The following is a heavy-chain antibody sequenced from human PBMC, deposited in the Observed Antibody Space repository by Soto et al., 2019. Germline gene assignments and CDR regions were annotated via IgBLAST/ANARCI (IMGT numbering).Heavy chain of an antibody. CDR3: AKSDDILTGYYTKSYFDY. Sequence: GGSLRLSCAASGFTFSSYAMSWVRQAPGKGLEWVSAISVSGGSTYYADSVKGRFTISRDNSKNTLYLQMNSLRAEDTAVYYCAKSDDILTGYYTKSYFDYWGQGTLVTVSS. D-gene: IGHD3-9*01. CDR1: GFTFSSYA. CDR2: ISVSGGST. V-gene: IGHV3-23*01. J-gene: IGHJ4*02.